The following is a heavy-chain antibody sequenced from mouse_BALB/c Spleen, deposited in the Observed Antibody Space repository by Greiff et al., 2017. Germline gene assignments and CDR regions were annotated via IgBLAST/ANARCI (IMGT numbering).Heavy chain of an antibody. D-gene: IGHD1-1*01. CDR3: AWSYPFAY. J-gene: IGHJ3*01. CDR2: IRNKANGYTT. Sequence: EVQRVESGGGLVQPGGSLRLSCATSGFTFTDYYMSWVRQPPGKALEWLGFIRNKANGYTTEYSASVKGRFTISRDNSQSILYLQMNTLRAEDSATYYCAWSYPFAYWGQGTLVTVSA. CDR1: GFTFTDYY. V-gene: IGHV7-3*02.